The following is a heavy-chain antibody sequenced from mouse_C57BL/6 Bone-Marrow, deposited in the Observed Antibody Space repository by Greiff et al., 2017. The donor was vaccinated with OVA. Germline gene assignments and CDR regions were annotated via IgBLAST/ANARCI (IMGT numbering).Heavy chain of an antibody. J-gene: IGHJ4*01. V-gene: IGHV5-12*01. CDR3: ARPYYYGSRRYYYAMDY. CDR2: ISNGGGST. D-gene: IGHD1-1*01. CDR1: GFTFSDYY. Sequence: EVMLVESGGGLVQPGGSLKLSCAASGFTFSDYYMYWVRQTPEKRLEWVAYISNGGGSTYYPDTVKGRFTISRDNAKNTLYLQMSRLKSEDTAMYYCARPYYYGSRRYYYAMDYWGQGTSVTVSS.